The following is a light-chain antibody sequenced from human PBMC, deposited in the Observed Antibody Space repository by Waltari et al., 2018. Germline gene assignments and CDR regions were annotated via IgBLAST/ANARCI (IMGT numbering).Light chain of an antibody. Sequence: SYGLTQPPSVSVSPGQTARITCGRDYFGTEDVNWYQQKPPQAPLLVIYTNSARPSGIPDRFSGSRSGNTATLIIGGVEAGDEAEYYCQVWDVESDHVFFGGGTRLTVL. V-gene: IGLV3-21*01. J-gene: IGLJ7*01. CDR3: QVWDVESDHVF. CDR2: TNS. CDR1: YFGTED.